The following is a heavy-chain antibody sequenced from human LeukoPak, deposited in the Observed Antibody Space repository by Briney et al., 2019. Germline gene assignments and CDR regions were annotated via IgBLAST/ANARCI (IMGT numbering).Heavy chain of an antibody. V-gene: IGHV3-30*18. Sequence: GRSLRLSCAASGFTFSSYGMHWVRQAPGRGLEWVAVISYDGSNKYYADSVKGRFTISRDNSKNALYLQMNSLRAEDTALYYCAKDPMAGWGQGTLVTVSS. D-gene: IGHD6-19*01. CDR3: AKDPMAG. CDR2: ISYDGSNK. CDR1: GFTFSSYG. J-gene: IGHJ4*02.